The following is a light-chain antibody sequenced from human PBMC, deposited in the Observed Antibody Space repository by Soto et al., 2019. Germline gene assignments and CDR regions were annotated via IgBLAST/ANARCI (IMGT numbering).Light chain of an antibody. CDR3: VHFTQFPRK. CDR1: QSLVHGDGNTY. CDR2: RIS. J-gene: IGKJ1*01. V-gene: IGKV2-24*01. Sequence: DIVLTQTPLSSPVTLGQPASISCKSSQSLVHGDGNTYLSWLQQRPGQPPRLLIYRISKRYSGVPDRFSGSGAWTDLTLKINRVEAEDVGDYYCVHFTQFPRKFGQGTNVEIK.